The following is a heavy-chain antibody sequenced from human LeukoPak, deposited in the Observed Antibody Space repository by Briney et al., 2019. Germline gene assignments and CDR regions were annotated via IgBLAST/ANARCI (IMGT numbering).Heavy chain of an antibody. D-gene: IGHD7-27*01. CDR1: GCTFTSYD. CDR2: MSPNSGDT. J-gene: IGHJ4*02. V-gene: IGHV1-8*01. Sequence: ASVKVSCKASGCTFTSYDFNWVRQATGQRPEWMGWMSPNSGDTGYAQKFQDRVTMTRNTSISTASMELSSLRSDDTAVYYCARGPPNWGYDYWGPGTLVTVSS. CDR3: ARGPPNWGYDY.